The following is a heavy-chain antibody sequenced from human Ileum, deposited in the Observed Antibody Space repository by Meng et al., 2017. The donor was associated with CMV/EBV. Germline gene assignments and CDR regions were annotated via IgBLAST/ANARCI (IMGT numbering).Heavy chain of an antibody. CDR2: VRYEGNKE. Sequence: GGSLRLSCAASGFSINSNDMNWVRQAPGKGLEWVAFVRYEGNKEYYAESVKGRFSISRENSKNTVYLQMSSLRGGDTDVYYCAKHGDYSNAYFDSWGQGTLVTVSS. D-gene: IGHD4-11*01. CDR3: AKHGDYSNAYFDS. V-gene: IGHV3-30*02. J-gene: IGHJ4*02. CDR1: GFSINSND.